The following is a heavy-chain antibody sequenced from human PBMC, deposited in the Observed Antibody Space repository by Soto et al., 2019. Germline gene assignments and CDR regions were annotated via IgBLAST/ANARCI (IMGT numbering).Heavy chain of an antibody. V-gene: IGHV5-51*01. CDR3: ARHLYDDLDF. D-gene: IGHD3-16*01. J-gene: IGHJ4*03. CDR1: GYSFTNYW. CDR2: IYPGDSDT. Sequence: GESLKISCKGSGYSFTNYWIGWVRQMAGKGLEWMGIIYPGDSDTSYSPSFQGQATISVDKSINTAYQQWSSLKASDTAMYYCARHLYDDLDFWGQGTQVTVSS.